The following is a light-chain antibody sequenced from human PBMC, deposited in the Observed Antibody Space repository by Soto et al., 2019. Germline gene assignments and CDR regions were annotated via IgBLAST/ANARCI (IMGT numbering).Light chain of an antibody. Sequence: DIQMTQSPSTLSASVGDRVTITCRASQSISSWLAWYQQKPGKAPKLLIYDASSLESGVPSRFSGSGSWTEFTLTISSLHAVDFATYWCKQYNRDRMMFGQVTEVDIK. J-gene: IGKJ1*01. CDR1: QSISSW. V-gene: IGKV1-5*01. CDR3: KQYNRDRMM. CDR2: DAS.